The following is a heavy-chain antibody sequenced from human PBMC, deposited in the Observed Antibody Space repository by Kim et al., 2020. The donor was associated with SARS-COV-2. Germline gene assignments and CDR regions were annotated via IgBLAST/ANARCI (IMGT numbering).Heavy chain of an antibody. D-gene: IGHD3-10*01. CDR1: GYTFTSYA. CDR3: ARDHIPRDIWFGELLELDV. CDR2: INAGNGNT. Sequence: ASVKVSCKASGYTFTSYAMHWVRQAPGQRLEWMGWINAGNGNTKYSQKFQGRVTITRDTSASTAYMELSSLRSEDTAVYYCARDHIPRDIWFGELLELDVWGQGTTVTVSS. V-gene: IGHV1-3*01. J-gene: IGHJ6*02.